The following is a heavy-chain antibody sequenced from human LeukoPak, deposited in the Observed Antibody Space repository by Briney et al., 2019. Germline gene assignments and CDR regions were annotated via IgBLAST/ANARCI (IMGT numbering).Heavy chain of an antibody. CDR2: ISGSGDNT. CDR3: VKGSRGRDPDYFDY. V-gene: IGHV3-23*01. Sequence: GGSLRLSCAASGFTFSRYAMSWVRQAPGKGLDWVSVISGSGDNTYYADSVKGRFTFSRDNSKNTLFLQMNSLRAEDTAVYYCVKGSRGRDPDYFDYWGQGTVVTVSS. CDR1: GFTFSRYA. D-gene: IGHD3-10*01. J-gene: IGHJ4*02.